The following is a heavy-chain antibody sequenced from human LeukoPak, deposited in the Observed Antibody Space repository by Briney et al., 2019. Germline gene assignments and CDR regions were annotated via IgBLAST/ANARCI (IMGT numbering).Heavy chain of an antibody. D-gene: IGHD7-27*01. V-gene: IGHV1-46*01. Sequence: VASVKVSCKASGGTFSSYAISWVRQAPGQGLEWMGIINPSDSSTSYAQKFQGRVTMTRDTSTSTVYMELSSLRSEDTAVYYCARGGVAKLGPLDLWGQGTLVTVSS. CDR3: ARGGVAKLGPLDL. J-gene: IGHJ5*02. CDR2: INPSDSST. CDR1: GGTFSSYA.